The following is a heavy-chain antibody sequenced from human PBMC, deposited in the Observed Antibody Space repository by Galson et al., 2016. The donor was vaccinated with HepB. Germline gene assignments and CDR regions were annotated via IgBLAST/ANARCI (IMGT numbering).Heavy chain of an antibody. V-gene: IGHV5-51*01. CDR3: ARQYNFWSGYSESYFGMDV. CDR1: GYTFTSYW. J-gene: IGHJ6*02. CDR2: IYPGDSEI. Sequence: QSGAEVKKPGESLKISCKVYGYTFTSYWIGWVRQMPGKGLEWMGIIYPGDSEIRYSPSFQGQVTMSVDKSISTAFLQWSSLKASDTAMYYCARQYNFWSGYSESYFGMDVWGQGTTVTVSS. D-gene: IGHD3-3*01.